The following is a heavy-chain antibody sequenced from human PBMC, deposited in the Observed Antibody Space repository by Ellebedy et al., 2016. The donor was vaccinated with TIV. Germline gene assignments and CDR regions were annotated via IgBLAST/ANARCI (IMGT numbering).Heavy chain of an antibody. D-gene: IGHD3-10*01. CDR2: ISYTGNT. CDR1: GGSISSHY. CDR3: ARTQITMVRGVIGLDWFDP. Sequence: SETLSLTCTVSGGSISSHYWSWIRQPPGKGLEWIGYISYTGNTNYNPSLKSRVTMSVDTPKNQFSLKLSSVTAADTAVYYCARTQITMVRGVIGLDWFDPWGQGTLVTVSS. J-gene: IGHJ5*02. V-gene: IGHV4-59*11.